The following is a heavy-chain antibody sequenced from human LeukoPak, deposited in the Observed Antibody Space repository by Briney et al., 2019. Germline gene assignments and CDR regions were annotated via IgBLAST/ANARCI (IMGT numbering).Heavy chain of an antibody. CDR3: ATVGPRLRYFDWLFPGY. CDR2: FDPEDGGT. D-gene: IGHD3-9*01. CDR1: GYTLTELS. V-gene: IGHV1-24*01. J-gene: IGHJ4*02. Sequence: ASVKVSCKVSGYTLTELSMHWVRQAPGKGLEWMGGFDPEDGGTIYAQKFQGRVTMTEDTSTDTAYMELSSLRSEDTAVYYCATVGPRLRYFDWLFPGYWGQGTLVTVSS.